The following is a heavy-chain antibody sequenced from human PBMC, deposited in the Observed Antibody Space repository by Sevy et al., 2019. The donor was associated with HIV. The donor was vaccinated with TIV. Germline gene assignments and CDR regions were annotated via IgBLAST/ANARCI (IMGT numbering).Heavy chain of an antibody. J-gene: IGHJ5*02. CDR2: IITKNHGGTP. CDR3: ARHAREAWRGSGVYYNVTDGFDP. CDR1: GFNIADYY. V-gene: IGHV3-49*04. D-gene: IGHD3-10*01. Sequence: GGSLRLSCTGSGFNIADYYMTWVRQAPGKGLDWVGFIITKNHGGTPEYGASVKGRFTISRDDSKNTLYLQMDSLKTEDTGIYYCARHAREAWRGSGVYYNVTDGFDPWGQGTLVTVSS.